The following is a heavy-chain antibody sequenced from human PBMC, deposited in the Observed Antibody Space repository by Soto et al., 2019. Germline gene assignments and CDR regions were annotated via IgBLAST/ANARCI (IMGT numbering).Heavy chain of an antibody. CDR1: GASISVHSYY. J-gene: IGHJ4*02. CDR2: SYYSGTT. Sequence: PSETLSLTCTVSGASISVHSYYWTWIRQPPGKGLEWIGSSYYSGTTYFNPSVKSRVTISVDTSKNRFSLSLNSVTASDTAVYFCVSQRTTVPTQAYFDYWGPGALVTVSS. V-gene: IGHV4-39*01. CDR3: VSQRTTVPTQAYFDY. D-gene: IGHD4-17*01.